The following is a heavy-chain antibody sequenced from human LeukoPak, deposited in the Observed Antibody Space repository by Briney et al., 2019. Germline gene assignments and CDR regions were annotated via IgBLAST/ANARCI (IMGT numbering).Heavy chain of an antibody. D-gene: IGHD1-7*01. CDR1: GYTFTDYY. J-gene: IGHJ4*02. CDR2: INPNSADT. CDR3: ARPLTGTSWYYFDY. Sequence: ASVKVSCKASGYTFTDYYVHWVRQAPGQGRGWMGWINPNSADTSYAQKFRGRVIITRDTSINTAYVVLSGLKSDDPAVYYCARPLTGTSWYYFDYWGQGTLVTVSS. V-gene: IGHV1-2*02.